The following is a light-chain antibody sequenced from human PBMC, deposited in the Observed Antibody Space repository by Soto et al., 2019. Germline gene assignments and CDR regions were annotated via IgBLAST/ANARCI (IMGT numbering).Light chain of an antibody. J-gene: IGKJ1*01. Sequence: ENVLTQSPATLSVSPGERSTLSCIASQSGSNNLAWYQQKPGQAPRLLIYGASTRATGIPARFSGSGSGTEFTLTISSLQSEDFAVYYCHQSNDWWTFGQGTKVDIK. CDR3: HQSNDWWT. V-gene: IGKV3-15*01. CDR1: QSGSNN. CDR2: GAS.